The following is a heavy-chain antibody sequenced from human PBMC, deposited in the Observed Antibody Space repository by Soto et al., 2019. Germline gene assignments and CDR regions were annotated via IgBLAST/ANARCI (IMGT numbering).Heavy chain of an antibody. D-gene: IGHD3-3*01. CDR2: FYGGGSTST. Sequence: QLLESGGNLVQPGRSLRLSCVAAGCTFSTYTMSWVRQAPGKGPEWVAGFYGGGSTSTFYADSVKGRFTISRDNSKNMLFLQMNSLRAEDTAVYYCTKDRHPDGIWSFDCWGQGTLVTVSS. CDR3: TKDRHPDGIWSFDC. CDR1: GCTFSTYT. J-gene: IGHJ4*02. V-gene: IGHV3-23*01.